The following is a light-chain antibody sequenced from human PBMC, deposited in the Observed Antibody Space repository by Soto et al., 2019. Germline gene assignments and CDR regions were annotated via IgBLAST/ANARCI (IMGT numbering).Light chain of an antibody. CDR3: QHYGGSFI. Sequence: IVLTQSPGTLSLSPGEGATVSCRVSQSINSKSLVWYQRKFGQAPRLLIYNTSSRATGIPDRFSGSGSWTDFTLSISRLEPEDFAVYYCQHYGGSFIFGPGTKVDFK. CDR1: QSINSKS. CDR2: NTS. J-gene: IGKJ3*01. V-gene: IGKV3-20*01.